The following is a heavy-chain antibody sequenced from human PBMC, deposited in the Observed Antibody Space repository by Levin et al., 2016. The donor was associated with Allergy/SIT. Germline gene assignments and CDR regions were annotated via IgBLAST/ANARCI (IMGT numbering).Heavy chain of an antibody. J-gene: IGHJ6*02. CDR1: GFTFSNYA. V-gene: IGHV3-23*01. CDR2: ISGRGDDT. Sequence: GGSLRLSCAVSGFTFSNYAMDWVRQAPGKGLEWVSAISGRGDDTYYADSVKGRFTISRDNAKNSLYLQMNSLRAEDTAVYYCARDRFHYYGMDVWGQGTTVTVSS. D-gene: IGHD3-3*01. CDR3: ARDRFHYYGMDV.